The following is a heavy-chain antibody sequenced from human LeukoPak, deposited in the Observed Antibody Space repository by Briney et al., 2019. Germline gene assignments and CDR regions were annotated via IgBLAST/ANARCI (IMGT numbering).Heavy chain of an antibody. CDR1: GYTFTGYY. CDR3: ARDRDQSKVLRFLEWLLNPLGY. D-gene: IGHD3-3*01. Sequence: ASVTVSCKASGYTFTGYYMHWVRQAPGQGLEWMGWINPNSGGTNYAQKFQGRVTMTRDTSISTAYMELSRLRSDDTAVYYCARDRDQSKVLRFLEWLLNPLGYWGQGTLVTVSS. J-gene: IGHJ4*02. V-gene: IGHV1-2*02. CDR2: INPNSGGT.